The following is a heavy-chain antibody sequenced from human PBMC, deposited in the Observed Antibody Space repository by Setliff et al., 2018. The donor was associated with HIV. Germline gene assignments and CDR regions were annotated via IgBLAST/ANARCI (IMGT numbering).Heavy chain of an antibody. CDR2: TNQEGREK. V-gene: IGHV3-7*03. Sequence: GGSLRLSCAASGFTFSTYWMSWVRQAPGKGLEWVANTNQEGREKYYVDAVKGRFTISRDNAKDLLYLQMNSLRGEDTALYFCAKDRLFPRLWGQGTQGTVSS. D-gene: IGHD2-21*01. CDR3: AKDRLFPRL. CDR1: GFTFSTYW. J-gene: IGHJ4*02.